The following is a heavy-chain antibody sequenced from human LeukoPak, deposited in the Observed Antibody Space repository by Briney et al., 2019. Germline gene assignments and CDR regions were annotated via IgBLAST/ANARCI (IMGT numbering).Heavy chain of an antibody. D-gene: IGHD2-21*02. CDR1: GFTFDDYG. V-gene: IGHV3-20*04. Sequence: GGSLRLSCAASGFTFDDYGMSWVRQAPGKGLEWVSGINWNGGSTGYADSVKGRFTISRDNAKNSLYLQMNSLRAEDTALYYCASFPYVVVTAGYFQHWGQGTLVTVSS. CDR3: ASFPYVVVTAGYFQH. CDR2: INWNGGST. J-gene: IGHJ1*01.